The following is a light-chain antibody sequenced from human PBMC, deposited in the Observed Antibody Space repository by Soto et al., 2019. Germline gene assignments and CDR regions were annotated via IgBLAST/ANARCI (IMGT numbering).Light chain of an antibody. CDR3: SSYTTSNTRQIV. CDR2: DVT. V-gene: IGLV2-14*03. Sequence: QSVLTQPASVSGSPGQSITISCTGSSSDVGGYNYVSWYQHHPGKAPKLIVYDVTNRPSGVPNPFSGSKSRNTASLTISGLQPEDEADYYCSSYTTSNTRQIVFGTGSKVPVL. J-gene: IGLJ1*01. CDR1: SSDVGGYNY.